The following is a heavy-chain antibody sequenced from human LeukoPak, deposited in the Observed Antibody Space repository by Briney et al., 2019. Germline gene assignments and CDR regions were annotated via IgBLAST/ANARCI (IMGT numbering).Heavy chain of an antibody. J-gene: IGHJ6*02. CDR3: ATGQTYVDV. D-gene: IGHD3-16*01. Sequence: PSETLSLTCTVSGGSISSYYWSWIRQPPGEGLEWIGEINHIGNTNYNPSLKSRVTISVDTSKNQFSLKLSSVTAADTAVYYCATGQTYVDVWGQGTTVTVSS. CDR2: INHIGNT. V-gene: IGHV4-34*01. CDR1: GGSISSYY.